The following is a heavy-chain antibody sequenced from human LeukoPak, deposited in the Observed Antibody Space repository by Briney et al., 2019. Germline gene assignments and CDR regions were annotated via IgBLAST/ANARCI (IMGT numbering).Heavy chain of an antibody. V-gene: IGHV4-59*01. CDR2: IYYSGST. J-gene: IGHJ3*02. Sequence: PSGTLSLTCTVSGGSISSYYWSWIRQPPGKGLEWIGYIYYSGSTNYNPSLKSRVTISVDTSKNQFSLKLSSVTAADTAVYYWAVAPSGAFDIWGQGTVVTVSS. D-gene: IGHD7-27*01. CDR1: GGSISSYY. CDR3: AVAPSGAFDI.